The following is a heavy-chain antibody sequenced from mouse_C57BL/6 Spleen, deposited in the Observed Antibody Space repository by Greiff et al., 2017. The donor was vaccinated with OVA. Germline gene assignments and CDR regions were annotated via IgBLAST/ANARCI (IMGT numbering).Heavy chain of an antibody. CDR1: GYAFSSYW. J-gene: IGHJ2*01. D-gene: IGHD2-4*01. CDR2: IYPGDGDT. Sequence: VQLQQSGAELVKPGASVKISCKASGYAFSSYWMNWVKQRPGKGLEWIGQIYPGDGDTNYNGKFKGKATLTADKSSSTAYMQLSSLTSEDSAVYFCARWGLRQDFDYWGQGTTLTVSS. CDR3: ARWGLRQDFDY. V-gene: IGHV1-80*01.